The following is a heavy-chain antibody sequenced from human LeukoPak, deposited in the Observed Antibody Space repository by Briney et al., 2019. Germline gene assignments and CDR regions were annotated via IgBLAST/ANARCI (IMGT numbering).Heavy chain of an antibody. CDR3: VSLGANAFDI. CDR1: GFTFSSYA. V-gene: IGHV3-30*03. Sequence: GRSLRLSCAASGFTFSSYAMHWVRQAPGKGLEWVAVISYDGSNKYYADSVKGRFTISRDNSKNTLYLQMNSLRAEDTAVYYCVSLGANAFDIWGQGTMVTVSS. J-gene: IGHJ3*02. D-gene: IGHD6-13*01. CDR2: ISYDGSNK.